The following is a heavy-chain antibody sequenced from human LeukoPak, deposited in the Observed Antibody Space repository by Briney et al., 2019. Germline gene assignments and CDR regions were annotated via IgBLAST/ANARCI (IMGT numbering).Heavy chain of an antibody. CDR2: IYTSGST. CDR3: ARDSGGALYYYYYMDV. CDR1: GGSISSYY. J-gene: IGHJ6*03. V-gene: IGHV4-4*07. Sequence: PSETLSLTCTVSGGSISSYYWSWIRQPAGKGLEWIGRIYTSGSTNYNPSLKSRVTMSVDTSKNQFSLKLSSVTAADTAVYYCARDSGGALYYYYYMDVWDKGTTVTVSS. D-gene: IGHD2-15*01.